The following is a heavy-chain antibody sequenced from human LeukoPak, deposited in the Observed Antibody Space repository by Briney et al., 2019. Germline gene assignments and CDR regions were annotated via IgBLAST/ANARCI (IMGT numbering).Heavy chain of an antibody. Sequence: LSLTCAVSGDSISSNYCWRWVRQAPGKGLEWVAVISYDGSNKYYADSVKGRFSISRDNSKNTLYLQMNSLRAEDTAVYYCATHYYDSSGYYSPDYWGQGTLVTVSS. CDR3: ATHYYDSSGYYSPDY. D-gene: IGHD3-22*01. V-gene: IGHV3-30-3*01. CDR1: GDSISSNYC. CDR2: ISYDGSNK. J-gene: IGHJ4*02.